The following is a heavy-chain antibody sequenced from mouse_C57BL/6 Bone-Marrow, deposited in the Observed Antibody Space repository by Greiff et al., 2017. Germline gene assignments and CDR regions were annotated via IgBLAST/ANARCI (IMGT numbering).Heavy chain of an antibody. CDR3: ARGTTPYYYAMDY. CDR1: GFTFSDYG. J-gene: IGHJ4*01. Sequence: EVQLVESGGGLVKPGGSLKLSCAASGFTFSDYGMHWVRQAPEKGLEWVAYISSGSSTIYYADTVKGRFTISRDNAKNTLFLQMTSLRSEDTAMYYCARGTTPYYYAMDYWGQGTSVTVSS. V-gene: IGHV5-17*01. CDR2: ISSGSSTI. D-gene: IGHD1-1*01.